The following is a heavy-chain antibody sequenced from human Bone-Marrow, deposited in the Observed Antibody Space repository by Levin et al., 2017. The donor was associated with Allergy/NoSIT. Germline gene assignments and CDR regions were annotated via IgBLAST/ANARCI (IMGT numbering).Heavy chain of an antibody. J-gene: IGHJ4*02. D-gene: IGHD4-17*01. V-gene: IGHV4-59*01. Sequence: SETLSLTCTVSGGSISSYYWSWIRQPPGKGLEWIGYIYYSGSTNYNPSLKSRVTISIDTSKNQFSLKLSSVTAADTAVYYCARAPIDYGDFMFDYWGQGTLVTVSS. CDR1: GGSISSYY. CDR3: ARAPIDYGDFMFDY. CDR2: IYYSGST.